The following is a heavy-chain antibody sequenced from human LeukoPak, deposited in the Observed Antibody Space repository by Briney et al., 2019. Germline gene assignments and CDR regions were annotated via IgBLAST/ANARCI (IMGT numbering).Heavy chain of an antibody. CDR1: GGSISSYY. V-gene: IGHV4-4*07. J-gene: IGHJ3*02. CDR3: VREGIVVAQNAFDI. CDR2: IYTSGST. D-gene: IGHD2-2*01. Sequence: SETLSLTCTVSGGSISSYYWSWIRQPAGKGLEWIGRIYTSGSTNYNPSLKSRVTMSVDTSKNQFSLKLSSVTAADTAVYYCVREGIVVAQNAFDIWGQGTMVTVSS.